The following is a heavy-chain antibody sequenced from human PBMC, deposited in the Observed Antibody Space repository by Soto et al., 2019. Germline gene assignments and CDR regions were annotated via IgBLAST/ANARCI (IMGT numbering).Heavy chain of an antibody. Sequence: TLSLTCTVYGGSFSGYYWSWIRQPPGKGLEWIGEINHSGSTNYNPSLKSRVTISVDTSKNQFSLKLSSVTAADTAVSYCARGTMNNYDFWSGYYKGPPYYGMDVWRQGTTVTVSS. J-gene: IGHJ6*02. V-gene: IGHV4-34*01. CDR3: ARGTMNNYDFWSGYYKGPPYYGMDV. D-gene: IGHD3-3*01. CDR2: INHSGST. CDR1: GGSFSGYY.